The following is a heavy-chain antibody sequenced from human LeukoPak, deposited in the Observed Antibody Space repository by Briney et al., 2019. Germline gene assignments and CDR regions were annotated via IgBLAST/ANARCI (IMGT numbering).Heavy chain of an antibody. CDR1: GGSLSSYF. Sequence: PSETLSLTCTVSGGSLSSYFWSCVRRPLGEGLEWIGHIYFSGSINYNTSPMRRVAISVDPSKNQFPLKLSSVTAADTAVYYCARDPSYYDILTGYYGYDAFDIWGQGTMVSVCS. V-gene: IGHV4-59*01. CDR3: ARDPSYYDILTGYYGYDAFDI. CDR2: IYFSGSI. J-gene: IGHJ3*02. D-gene: IGHD3-9*01.